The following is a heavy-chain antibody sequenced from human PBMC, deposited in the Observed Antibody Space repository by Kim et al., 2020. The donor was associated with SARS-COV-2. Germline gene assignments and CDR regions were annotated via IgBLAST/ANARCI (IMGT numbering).Heavy chain of an antibody. CDR3: AKDPHDSSGYYGVDY. V-gene: IGHV3-30*02. D-gene: IGHD3-22*01. J-gene: IGHJ4*02. Sequence: DSVKGLFTISRDNSKNTLYLQMNSLRAEDTAVYYCAKDPHDSSGYYGVDYWGQGTLVTVSS.